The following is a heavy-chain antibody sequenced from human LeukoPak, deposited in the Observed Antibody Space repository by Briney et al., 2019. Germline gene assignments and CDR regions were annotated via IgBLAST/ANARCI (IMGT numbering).Heavy chain of an antibody. J-gene: IGHJ4*02. Sequence: GGSLRLSCAASGFTFSSYAMNRVRQAPGKGLEWVSAISGSDGSTYYTDSVKGRFTISRDNSKNTLYLQMSSLRAEDTAVYYCAKSGRTGITAADLDYWGQGTLVTVSS. CDR3: AKSGRTGITAADLDY. D-gene: IGHD6-13*01. CDR2: ISGSDGST. V-gene: IGHV3-23*01. CDR1: GFTFSSYA.